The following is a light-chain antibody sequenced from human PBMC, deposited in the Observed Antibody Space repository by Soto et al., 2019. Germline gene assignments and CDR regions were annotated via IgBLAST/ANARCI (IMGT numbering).Light chain of an antibody. V-gene: IGLV2-14*01. J-gene: IGLJ2*01. Sequence: QSVLTQPASVSGSLGQSITISCTGISSDIGTFNYVSWYQQHPGKAPKFIIYEGTNRPSGVSNRFSGSKSANTASLTISVLQAEDEADYYCSSYSTSTNLFVFGGGTKLTVL. CDR3: SSYSTSTNLFV. CDR2: EGT. CDR1: SSDIGTFNY.